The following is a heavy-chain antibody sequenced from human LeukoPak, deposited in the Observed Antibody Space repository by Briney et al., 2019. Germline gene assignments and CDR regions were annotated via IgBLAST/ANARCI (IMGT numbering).Heavy chain of an antibody. Sequence: PGGSLRLSCAASGFTFSSYSMNWVRQAPGKGLEWVSSISSSSSYIYYADSVKGRFTISRDNAKNSLYLQMNSLRAEDTAVYYCARDWDYGDYEGWFDPWGQGTLVIVSS. D-gene: IGHD4-17*01. J-gene: IGHJ5*02. CDR1: GFTFSSYS. V-gene: IGHV3-21*01. CDR2: ISSSSSYI. CDR3: ARDWDYGDYEGWFDP.